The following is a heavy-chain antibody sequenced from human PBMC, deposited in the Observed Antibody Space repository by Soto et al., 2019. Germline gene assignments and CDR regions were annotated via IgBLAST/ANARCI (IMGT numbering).Heavy chain of an antibody. CDR2: ISAYNGNT. D-gene: IGHD5-12*01. Sequence: QVQLVQSGAEVKKPGASVKVSCKASGYTFTSDGISWVRQAPGQGLEWMGWISAYNGNTNYAQKLQGRVTMTTDTSTSTAYMELRSLRSDDTAVYYCARDMPFHIVATRGNFDYWGQGTLVTVSS. J-gene: IGHJ4*02. CDR3: ARDMPFHIVATRGNFDY. V-gene: IGHV1-18*01. CDR1: GYTFTSDG.